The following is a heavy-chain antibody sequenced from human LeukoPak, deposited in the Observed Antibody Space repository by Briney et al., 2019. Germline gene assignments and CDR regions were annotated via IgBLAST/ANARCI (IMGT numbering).Heavy chain of an antibody. Sequence: KPGGSLRLSCAASGFTFSSYSMNWVRQAPGKGLEWVSSISSSSSYIYYADSVKGRITIPRDNAKNSLNLQTNSLRAEDTAVYYCARVAVTGIGVDYWGQGTLVTVSS. CDR1: GFTFSSYS. J-gene: IGHJ4*02. CDR2: ISSSSSYI. D-gene: IGHD6-19*01. V-gene: IGHV3-21*01. CDR3: ARVAVTGIGVDY.